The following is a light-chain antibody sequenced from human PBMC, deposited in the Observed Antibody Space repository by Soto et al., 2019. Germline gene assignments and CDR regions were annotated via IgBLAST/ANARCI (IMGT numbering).Light chain of an antibody. CDR3: QHYNSYSEA. CDR1: QSIVTY. CDR2: AAS. V-gene: IGKV1-39*01. Sequence: IQMTQSPSSLSASVGDRVTITCRASQSIVTYLNWYLQKPGKAPKLLIYAASNLQSGVPSRFSGSGSGTEFTLTISSLQPDDFATYYCQHYNSYSEAFGQGTKVDIK. J-gene: IGKJ1*01.